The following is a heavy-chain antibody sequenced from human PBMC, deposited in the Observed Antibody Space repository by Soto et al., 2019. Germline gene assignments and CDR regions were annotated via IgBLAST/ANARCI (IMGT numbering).Heavy chain of an antibody. V-gene: IGHV3-23*01. CDR3: AKDQGDYYGSGSYYISQYYYYYGMDV. CDR2: ISGSGGNT. CDR1: GFTFSSYA. J-gene: IGHJ6*02. D-gene: IGHD3-10*01. Sequence: GGSLRLSCAASGFTFSSYAMSWVRQAPGKGLEWVSVISGSGGNTYYADSGKGRFTISRDNSKNTLYLQMNSLRAEDKAAYYCAKDQGDYYGSGSYYISQYYYYYGMDVWGQGTTVTVSS.